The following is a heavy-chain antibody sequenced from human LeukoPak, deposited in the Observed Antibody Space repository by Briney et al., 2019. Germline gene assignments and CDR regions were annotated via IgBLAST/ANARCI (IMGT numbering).Heavy chain of an antibody. D-gene: IGHD3-22*01. CDR3: ARSGVVTADNWFDP. J-gene: IGHJ5*02. V-gene: IGHV4-31*03. Sequence: SETLSLTCTVSGGSISSGGYYWSWIRQHPGKGLEWIGYIYYSGSTYYNPSLKSRVTISVDTSKNQFSLKLSSVTAADTAVYYCARSGVVTADNWFDPWGQGTLVTVSS. CDR2: IYYSGST. CDR1: GGSISSGGYY.